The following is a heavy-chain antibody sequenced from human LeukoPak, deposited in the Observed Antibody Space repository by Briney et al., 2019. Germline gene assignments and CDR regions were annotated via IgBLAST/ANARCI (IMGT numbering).Heavy chain of an antibody. J-gene: IGHJ4*02. CDR3: AKYDGNQMPLLDY. CDR1: GFTFRSYA. CDR2: ISGSGGST. V-gene: IGHV3-23*01. D-gene: IGHD2-15*01. Sequence: GGSLRLSCAASGFTFRSYAMSWVRQAPGKGLEWVSAISGSGGSTFYADSVRGRFTISRDQSKNMLHLQMNSLRAEDTAVYYCAKYDGNQMPLLDYWGRGILVTVSS.